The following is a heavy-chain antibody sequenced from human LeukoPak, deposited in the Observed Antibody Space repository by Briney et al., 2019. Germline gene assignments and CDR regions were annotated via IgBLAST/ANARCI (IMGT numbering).Heavy chain of an antibody. D-gene: IGHD1-26*01. CDR3: ARVKDRFSGSYYVGSGFDI. J-gene: IGHJ3*02. Sequence: ASVKVSCKASGYTFTGYYIQWVRQAPGQGLEWMGWINPNSGDTNYARKFQGRVTMTRETAISTAYMELRTLISDDTAVYYCARVKDRFSGSYYVGSGFDIWGQGTTVTVSS. CDR1: GYTFTGYY. V-gene: IGHV1-2*02. CDR2: INPNSGDT.